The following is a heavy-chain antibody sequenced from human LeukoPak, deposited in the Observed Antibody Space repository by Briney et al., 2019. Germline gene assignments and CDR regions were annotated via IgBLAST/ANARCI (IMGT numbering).Heavy chain of an antibody. CDR2: IYTSGST. D-gene: IGHD4-17*01. J-gene: IGHJ4*02. Sequence: KPSETLSLTCTVSGGSISSYYWSWIRQPAGKGLEWIGRIYTSGSTNYNPSLNSRVTMSVDTSKNQFSLKLSSVTAADTAVYYCARGQVSYGDYETLDYWGQGTLVTVSS. CDR3: ARGQVSYGDYETLDY. V-gene: IGHV4-4*07. CDR1: GGSISSYY.